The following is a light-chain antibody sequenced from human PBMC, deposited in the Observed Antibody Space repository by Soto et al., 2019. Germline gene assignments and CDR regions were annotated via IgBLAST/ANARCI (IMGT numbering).Light chain of an antibody. CDR3: QQRSNWLFT. V-gene: IGKV3-11*01. J-gene: IGKJ4*01. CDR1: QSVSSY. CDR2: DAS. Sequence: EIVLTQSPATLSLSPGERATLSCRASQSVSSYLAWYQQKPGQAPRLLIYDASNRATGIPARFSGSGSGTDFTLPISSLEPEDFEVYYCQQRSNWLFTFGGGTKVEIK.